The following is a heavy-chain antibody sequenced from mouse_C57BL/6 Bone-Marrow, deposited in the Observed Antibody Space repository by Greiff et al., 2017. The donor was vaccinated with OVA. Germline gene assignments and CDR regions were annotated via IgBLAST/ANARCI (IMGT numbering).Heavy chain of an antibody. CDR3: ARGPYGNYREGAMDY. Sequence: QVQLKQPGAELVKPGASVKMSCKASGYTFTSYWITWVKQRPGQGLEWIGDIYPGSGSTNYNEKFKSKATLTVDTSSSTAYMQLSSLTSEDSAVYYCARGPYGNYREGAMDYWGQGTSVTVSS. CDR2: IYPGSGST. V-gene: IGHV1-55*01. J-gene: IGHJ4*01. D-gene: IGHD2-10*02. CDR1: GYTFTSYW.